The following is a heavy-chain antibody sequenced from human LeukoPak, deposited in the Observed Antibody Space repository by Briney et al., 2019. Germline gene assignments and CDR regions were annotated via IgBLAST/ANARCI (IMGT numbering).Heavy chain of an antibody. CDR2: IKTDGSST. CDR1: GFTFSSYW. D-gene: IGHD2-15*01. Sequence: GGTLRLSCAASGFTFSSYWMHWVRHAPGKGLVWVSRIKTDGSSTSYADSVKGRFTISRDNAKNTLYLQMNSLRAEDTAVYYCARKRGGAYDFVYWGQGTLFTVSS. V-gene: IGHV3-74*01. J-gene: IGHJ4*02. CDR3: ARKRGGAYDFVY.